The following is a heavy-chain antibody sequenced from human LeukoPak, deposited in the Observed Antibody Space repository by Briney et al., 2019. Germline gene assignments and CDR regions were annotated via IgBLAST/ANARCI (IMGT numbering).Heavy chain of an antibody. D-gene: IGHD1-14*01. CDR1: GGSISGYS. Sequence: SETLSLTCTVSGGSISGYSWSWIQQSAAKGLEWIGRVYTSGNTNYNPSFKSRVTMSIDTSKKQFSLKLYSVTVADTAEYYCAGDNPAGPWGQGTLVTVSS. V-gene: IGHV4-4*07. CDR3: AGDNPAGP. J-gene: IGHJ5*02. CDR2: VYTSGNT.